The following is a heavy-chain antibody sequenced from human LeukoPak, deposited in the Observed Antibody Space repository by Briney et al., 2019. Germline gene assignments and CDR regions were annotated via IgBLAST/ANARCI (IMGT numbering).Heavy chain of an antibody. J-gene: IGHJ5*01. CDR1: GFTFSSHW. D-gene: IGHD3-10*01. V-gene: IGHV3-74*01. CDR3: ARDGGSGSYYSWLDS. Sequence: GGSLRLSCAASGFTFSSHWMHWVRQAPGKGLVWVSRLDSYGTSTRYADSVKGRFTISRDNGKNTLYLQMNSLRAVDTALYYCARDGGSGSYYSWLDSWGQGTLVTVSS. CDR2: LDSYGTST.